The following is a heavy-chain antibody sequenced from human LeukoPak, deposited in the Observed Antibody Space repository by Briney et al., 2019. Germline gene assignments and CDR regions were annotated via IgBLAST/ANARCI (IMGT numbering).Heavy chain of an antibody. D-gene: IGHD6-13*01. Sequence: ASVKVSCKASGYTFTGYYMHWVRQAPGQGLEWMGIINPSGGSTSYAQKFQGRVTMTRDMSTSTVYMELSSLRSEDTAVYYCARDSVDIAAAGTEFWFDPWGQGTLVTVSS. V-gene: IGHV1-46*01. J-gene: IGHJ5*02. CDR2: INPSGGST. CDR3: ARDSVDIAAAGTEFWFDP. CDR1: GYTFTGYY.